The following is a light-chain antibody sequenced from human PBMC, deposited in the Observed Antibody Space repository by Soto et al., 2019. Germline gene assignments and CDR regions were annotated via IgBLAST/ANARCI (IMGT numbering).Light chain of an antibody. V-gene: IGKV1-5*01. J-gene: IGKJ1*01. CDR3: QRYNNYFWA. CDR2: DAS. Sequence: DIQMTHSPSSLSASLGDRVTISCRASQSISSYLNWYQQNPGKAPNLLIYDASSLEGGVPSRFSGSASGTEFTLTISSLQPDDAATYYCQRYNNYFWAFGQGTKVDIK. CDR1: QSISSY.